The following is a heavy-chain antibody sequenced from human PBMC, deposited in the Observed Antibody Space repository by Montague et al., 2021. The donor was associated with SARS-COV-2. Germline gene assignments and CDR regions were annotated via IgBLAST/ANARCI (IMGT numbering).Heavy chain of an antibody. Sequence: SECLSLTYIVSGESIDRDTYYWGWIRQSPGKGLEWIGSLSSSGSTYYNPSLRSRVTISMDTSKNHFSLKVNSVTATDTAVYFCARPGSVSGWFYFDDWGQGTLVSVSS. V-gene: IGHV4-39*02. CDR2: LSSSGST. CDR1: GESIDRDTYY. D-gene: IGHD6-19*01. J-gene: IGHJ4*02. CDR3: ARPGSVSGWFYFDD.